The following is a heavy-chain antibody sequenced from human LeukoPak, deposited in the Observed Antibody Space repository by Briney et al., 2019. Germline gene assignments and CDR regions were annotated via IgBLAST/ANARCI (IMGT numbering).Heavy chain of an antibody. J-gene: IGHJ4*02. Sequence: GGSLRLSCAASGFTFDIYGMHWVRQAPGKGLEWVAVISKDGNIQYYADSVKGRFIISRDNSKAMLSVQMNSLRAEDTAVYYCAREQLGEVYFDYWGQGTLVTVSS. CDR3: AREQLGEVYFDY. D-gene: IGHD3-16*01. V-gene: IGHV3-30-3*01. CDR2: ISKDGNIQ. CDR1: GFTFDIYG.